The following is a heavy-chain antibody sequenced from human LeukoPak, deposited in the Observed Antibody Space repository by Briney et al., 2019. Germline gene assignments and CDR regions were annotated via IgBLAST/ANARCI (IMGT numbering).Heavy chain of an antibody. J-gene: IGHJ4*02. CDR2: ISWNSGTI. V-gene: IGHV3-9*03. CDR3: AKESDGSAFDY. CDR1: GFTFNDYA. Sequence: GGSLRLSCVASGFTFNDYAMHWVRQAPGKGLEWVPGISWNSGTIGYADSVKGRFTISRDNAKNSLYLQMNSLRAEDMALYYCAKESDGSAFDYWGQGTLVTVSS. D-gene: IGHD5-24*01.